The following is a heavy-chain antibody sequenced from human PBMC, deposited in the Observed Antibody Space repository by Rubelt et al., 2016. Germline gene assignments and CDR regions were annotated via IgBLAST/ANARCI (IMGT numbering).Heavy chain of an antibody. Sequence: QLQLQESGPGLVKPSETLSLTCTVSGGSISSSSYYWGWIRQPPGKGLEWIGEINHRGSTNYNPSLKSRVTISVDTSKKQFSLKLSSVTAADTAVYYCARVKYVPYYYGMDVWGQGTTVTVSS. D-gene: IGHD2-2*01. CDR2: INHRGST. J-gene: IGHJ6*02. V-gene: IGHV4-39*07. CDR1: GGSISSSSYY. CDR3: ARVKYVPYYYGMDV.